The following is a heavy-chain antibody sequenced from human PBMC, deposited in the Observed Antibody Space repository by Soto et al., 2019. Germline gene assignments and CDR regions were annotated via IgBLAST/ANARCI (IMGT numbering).Heavy chain of an antibody. Sequence: PVTVSCKASGGTFSSYAISWVRQAPGQGLEWMGGIIPIFGTANYAQKFQGRVTITADESTSTAYMELSSLRSEDTAVYYCASKKGGGRRYFDYCGQGTLVTVSS. CDR2: IIPIFGTA. D-gene: IGHD2-15*01. CDR3: ASKKGGGRRYFDY. V-gene: IGHV1-69*13. CDR1: GGTFSSYA. J-gene: IGHJ4*02.